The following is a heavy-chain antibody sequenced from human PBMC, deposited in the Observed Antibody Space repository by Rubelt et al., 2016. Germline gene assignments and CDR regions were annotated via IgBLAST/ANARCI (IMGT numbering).Heavy chain of an antibody. CDR1: GYTFTKYY. D-gene: IGHD5-18*01. J-gene: IGHJ4*02. V-gene: IGHV1-2*02. CDR3: GRDDNGYLVDY. Sequence: QVQLVQSGAEVKKPGASVKVSCKASGYTFTKYYMHWMRQAPGQGLEWMGEINPSDGGTTYAQTFQGRVTMDRDTSTSTASMGLRTLTSDDTALYFCGRDDNGYLVDYWGQGTLATVSS. CDR2: INPSDGGT.